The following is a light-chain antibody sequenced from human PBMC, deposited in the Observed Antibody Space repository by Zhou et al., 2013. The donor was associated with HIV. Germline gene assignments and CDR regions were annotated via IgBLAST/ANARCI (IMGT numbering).Light chain of an antibody. Sequence: EVLMTQSPVTLSVSPGARATLSCRASQSVDTYLAWYQQRPGQAPRLLIYDASNRATGIPARFSGSGSGTDFTLTISSLEPEDFAVYYCQQRSNWPLFTFGPGTKVDIK. V-gene: IGKV3-11*01. CDR3: QQRSNWPLFT. CDR2: DAS. CDR1: QSVDTY. J-gene: IGKJ3*01.